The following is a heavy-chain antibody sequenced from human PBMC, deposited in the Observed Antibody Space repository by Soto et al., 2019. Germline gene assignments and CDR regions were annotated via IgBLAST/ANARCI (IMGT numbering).Heavy chain of an antibody. D-gene: IGHD6-13*01. CDR1: SGSISSSNW. J-gene: IGHJ4*02. CDR2: IADSGST. Sequence: QVQLQESGPGLVKPSGTLSLTCAVSSGSISSSNWWSWVRQPPGKGLEWIGEIADSGSTNYNPSLRSRVTISVDKSKNQFSLKLSSVTAADTAVYYCARIGYSSSWREFDYWGQGTLVTVSS. V-gene: IGHV4-4*02. CDR3: ARIGYSSSWREFDY.